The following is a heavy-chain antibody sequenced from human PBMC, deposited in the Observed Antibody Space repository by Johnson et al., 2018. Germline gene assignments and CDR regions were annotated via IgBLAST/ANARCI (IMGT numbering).Heavy chain of an antibody. V-gene: IGHV3-73*02. CDR1: GFTFSGAP. D-gene: IGHD4-11*01. J-gene: IGHJ3*02. Sequence: EVQLVETGGGLVQPGGSLKLSCAASGFTFSGAPIHWVRQASGKGLEWVGHIRNKANYYATEYAGSVKGRFTISRDDSKNTAYLQMNSLKTEDTAVYYCTTRPDYRETFDIWGQGTKVTVSS. CDR3: TTRPDYRETFDI. CDR2: IRNKANYYAT.